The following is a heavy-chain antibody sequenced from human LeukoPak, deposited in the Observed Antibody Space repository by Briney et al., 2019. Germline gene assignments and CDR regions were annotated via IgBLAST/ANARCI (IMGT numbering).Heavy chain of an antibody. D-gene: IGHD4-11*01. Sequence: GGSLRLSCAASGFTFSNAWMSWVRQAPGKGLEWVGRIKSKTDGGTTDYAAPVKGRFTISRDDSKNTLYLQMNSLRAEDTAVYYCARGQGLQYNSPLVDPWGQGTLVTVSS. J-gene: IGHJ5*02. CDR1: GFTFSNAW. CDR3: ARGQGLQYNSPLVDP. V-gene: IGHV3-15*01. CDR2: IKSKTDGGTT.